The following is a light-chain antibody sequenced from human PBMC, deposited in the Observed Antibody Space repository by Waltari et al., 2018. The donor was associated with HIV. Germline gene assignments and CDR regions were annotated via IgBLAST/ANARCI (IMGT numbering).Light chain of an antibody. CDR3: QSYDSSLSGPRV. J-gene: IGLJ1*01. CDR1: SSNIGAGYA. CDR2: GNS. Sequence: QSVLTQPPSVSGAPGQRVTISCTGSSSNIGAGYAVHWYQQLPGTAPKLLIYGNSNRPAAVPDRFSGSKSGTSASLAITGLQAEDEADYYCQSYDSSLSGPRVFGTGTKVTVL. V-gene: IGLV1-40*01.